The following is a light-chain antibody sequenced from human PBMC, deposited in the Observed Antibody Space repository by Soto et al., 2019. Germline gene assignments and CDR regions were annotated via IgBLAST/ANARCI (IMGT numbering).Light chain of an antibody. V-gene: IGLV2-14*01. J-gene: IGLJ1*01. CDR1: GSDVGGYNY. CDR3: SSYTSSSTFPRG. CDR2: EVS. Sequence: QSVLTQPASVSGSPGQSITISCTGTGSDVGGYNYVSWYQQHPGKAPKLMIYEVSNRPSGVSNRFSGSKSGNTASLTISGLQAEDEADYYCSSYTSSSTFPRGFGTGTKVTVL.